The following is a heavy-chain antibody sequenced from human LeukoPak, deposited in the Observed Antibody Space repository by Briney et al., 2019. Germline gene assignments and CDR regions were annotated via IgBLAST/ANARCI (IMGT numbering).Heavy chain of an antibody. J-gene: IGHJ4*02. CDR3: VRADLVCHYDSSGYNGDY. Sequence: ASVKVSRKASGYSFTGYYMHWVRQAPGQGPEWMGWINPNSGDTKYAQKFQGRVTMTRDTSISTAYMELSRLRSDDTAVYYCVRADLVCHYDSSGYNGDYWGQGTLVTVSS. V-gene: IGHV1-2*02. CDR1: GYSFTGYY. CDR2: INPNSGDT. D-gene: IGHD3-22*01.